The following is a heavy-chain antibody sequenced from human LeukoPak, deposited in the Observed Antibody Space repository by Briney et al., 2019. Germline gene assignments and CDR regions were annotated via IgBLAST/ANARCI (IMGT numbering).Heavy chain of an antibody. J-gene: IGHJ4*02. V-gene: IGHV4-34*01. CDR3: ARAAYYDFWSGYYVFDY. Sequence: SETLSLTCAVYGGSFIGYYWSWIRQPPGKGLEWIGEINHSGSTNYNPSLKSRVTISVDTSKNQFSLKLNSVTAADTAVYYCARAAYYDFWSGYYVFDYWGQGTLVTVSS. CDR1: GGSFIGYY. D-gene: IGHD3-3*01. CDR2: INHSGST.